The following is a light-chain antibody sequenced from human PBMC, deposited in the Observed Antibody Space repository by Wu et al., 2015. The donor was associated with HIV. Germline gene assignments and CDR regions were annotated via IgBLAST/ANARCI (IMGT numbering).Light chain of an antibody. CDR3: QQTYSTPLT. CDR1: QSISSD. V-gene: IGKV1-39*01. J-gene: IGKJ4*01. CDR2: AAS. Sequence: DIQMTQSPSSLSASVGDTVTITCRASQSISSDLNWYQQKVGQAPQSLIYAASTLQGGVPSRFSGSGSGTDFTLTISSLQPEDFATYYCQQTYSTPLTFGGGTKVEIK.